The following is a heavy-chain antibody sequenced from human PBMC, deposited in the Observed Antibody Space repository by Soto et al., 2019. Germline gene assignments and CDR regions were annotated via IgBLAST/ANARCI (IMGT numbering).Heavy chain of an antibody. CDR2: ISSSAVYI. J-gene: IGHJ4*02. V-gene: IGHV3-21*01. CDR1: GFNFITYS. CDR3: VRDGLDYYDTERLYFDN. D-gene: IGHD3-22*01. Sequence: EVQLVESGGGPVRPGGSLKLSCAASGFNFITYSLSWVRQAPGKGLEGIASISSSAVYIDYADSVKGRFTISRDNANNSLYLQMNSLRAEDTATYHCVRDGLDYYDTERLYFDNWGQGTLVTVSS.